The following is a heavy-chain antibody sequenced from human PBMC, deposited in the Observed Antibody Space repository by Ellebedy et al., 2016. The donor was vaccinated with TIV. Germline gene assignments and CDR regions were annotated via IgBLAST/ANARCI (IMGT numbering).Heavy chain of an antibody. J-gene: IGHJ5*02. V-gene: IGHV4-34*01. Sequence: SETLSLXCAVYGGSFSGYYWSWIRQPPGKGLEWIGEINHSGSTNYNPSLKSRVTISVDTSKNQFSLKLSSVTAADTAVYYCARGLSDVYDHNWFDPWGQGTQVTVSS. CDR2: INHSGST. CDR3: ARGLSDVYDHNWFDP. CDR1: GGSFSGYY. D-gene: IGHD1-1*01.